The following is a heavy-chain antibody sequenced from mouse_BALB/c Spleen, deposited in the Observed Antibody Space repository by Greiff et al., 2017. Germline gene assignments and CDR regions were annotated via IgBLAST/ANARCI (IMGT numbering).Heavy chain of an antibody. V-gene: IGHV1-18*01. CDR1: GYTFTDYN. D-gene: IGHD2-2*01. CDR3: ARGYDYAMDY. J-gene: IGHJ4*01. Sequence: VQLKQSGPELVKPGASVKIPCKASGYTFTDYNMDWVKQSHGKSLEWIGDINPNNGGTIYNQKFKGKATLTVDKSSSTAYMELRSLTSEDTAVYYCARGYDYAMDYWGQGTSVTVSS. CDR2: INPNNGGT.